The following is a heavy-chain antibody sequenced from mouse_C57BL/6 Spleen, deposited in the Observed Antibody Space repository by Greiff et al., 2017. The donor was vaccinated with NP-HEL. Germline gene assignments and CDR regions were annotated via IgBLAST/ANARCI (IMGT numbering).Heavy chain of an antibody. D-gene: IGHD3-2*02. Sequence: VQLQQSGTVLARPGASVKMSCKTSGYTFTSYWMHWVKQRPGQGLEWIGAIYPGNSDTSYNQKFKGKAKLTAVTSASTAYMELSSLTNEDSAVYYCTRGVAAQVYFDYWGQGTTLTVSS. CDR3: TRGVAAQVYFDY. CDR1: GYTFTSYW. V-gene: IGHV1-5*01. J-gene: IGHJ2*01. CDR2: IYPGNSDT.